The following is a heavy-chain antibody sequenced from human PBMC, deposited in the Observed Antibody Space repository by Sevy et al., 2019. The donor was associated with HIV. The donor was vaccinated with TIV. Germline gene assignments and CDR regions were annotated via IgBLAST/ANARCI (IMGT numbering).Heavy chain of an antibody. CDR3: ARDSAETAALDF. V-gene: IGHV3-30-3*01. CDR1: GFALSNYYA. CDR2: ISYDGSDK. J-gene: IGHJ4*02. Sequence: GGSLRLSCAASGFALSNYYAMHWVRQAPGKGLEWVALISYDGSDKYYADSVKGRFTISRDNAKNLVYMHMNSLRDEDTAVYYCARDSAETAALDFWGQGTLVTVSS. D-gene: IGHD5-18*01.